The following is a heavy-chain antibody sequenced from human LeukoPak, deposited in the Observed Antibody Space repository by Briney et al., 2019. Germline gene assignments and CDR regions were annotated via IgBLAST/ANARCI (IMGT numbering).Heavy chain of an antibody. CDR3: TRDLWNFYDDSGYNREFDS. J-gene: IGHJ5*01. CDR2: IGTYGGDT. D-gene: IGHD3-22*01. V-gene: IGHV1-18*01. CDR1: TSR. Sequence: GASVKVSCKATSRISWVRQAPGQGLEGMGWIGTYGGDTYYAQKFQGRITVTTDTSTSTVYMELRNLRSDDTAVYYCTRDLWNFYDDSGYNREFDSWGQGTLVTVSS.